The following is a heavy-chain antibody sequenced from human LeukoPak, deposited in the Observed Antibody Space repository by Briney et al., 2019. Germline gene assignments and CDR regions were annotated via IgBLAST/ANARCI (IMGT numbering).Heavy chain of an antibody. CDR1: GFTFSSYG. CDR2: IRNDGSNK. D-gene: IGHD5-12*01. Sequence: GGSLRLSCAASGFTFSSYGMHWVRQAPGKGLEWVAFIRNDGSNKYYEDSVRGRFTISRDNSNNTLYLQMNSLRAEDTAVYYCTSVSRVATITDYWGQGTLVTVSS. J-gene: IGHJ4*02. CDR3: TSVSRVATITDY. V-gene: IGHV3-30*02.